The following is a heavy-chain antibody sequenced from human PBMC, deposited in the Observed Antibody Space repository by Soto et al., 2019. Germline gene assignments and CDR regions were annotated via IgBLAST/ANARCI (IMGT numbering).Heavy chain of an antibody. D-gene: IGHD2-2*01. J-gene: IGHJ4*02. V-gene: IGHV1-69*02. CDR3: ATAGYCSSTSCSIFDY. Sequence: QVQLVQSGAEVKKPGSSVKVSCKASGGTFSSYTISWVRQAPGQGLEWMGRIIPILGIANYAQKFQGRVTITAHKSTSTAYMELSSLRSEDTAVYYCATAGYCSSTSCSIFDYWGQGTLVTVSS. CDR2: IIPILGIA. CDR1: GGTFSSYT.